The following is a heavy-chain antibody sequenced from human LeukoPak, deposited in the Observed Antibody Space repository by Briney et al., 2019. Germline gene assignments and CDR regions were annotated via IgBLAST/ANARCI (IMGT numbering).Heavy chain of an antibody. Sequence: SETLSLTCTVSGGSISSGGYYWSWIRQHPGKGLERIGYIYYSGSTYYNPSLKSRVTISVDTSKNQFSLKLSSVTAADTAVYYCARSGMQLWLPENWGQGTLVTVSS. CDR1: GGSISSGGYY. V-gene: IGHV4-31*03. J-gene: IGHJ4*02. CDR3: ARSGMQLWLPEN. CDR2: IYYSGST. D-gene: IGHD5-18*01.